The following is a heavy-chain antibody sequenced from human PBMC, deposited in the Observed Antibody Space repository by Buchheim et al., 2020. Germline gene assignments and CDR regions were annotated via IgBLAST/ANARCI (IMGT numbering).Heavy chain of an antibody. CDR2: ISHDGRNT. V-gene: IGHV3-30*03. CDR3: ARDQSSYGKDGLDY. CDR1: GFTFSSYG. Sequence: QVQLVESGGGVVQPGRSLRLSCAASGFTFSSYGMHWVRQAPGKGLEWVAVISHDGRNTYFEDSVKGRFTISRDNSKNTLYLQMNSLRAEDTAVYYCARDQSSYGKDGLDYWGQGTL. J-gene: IGHJ4*02. D-gene: IGHD5-18*01.